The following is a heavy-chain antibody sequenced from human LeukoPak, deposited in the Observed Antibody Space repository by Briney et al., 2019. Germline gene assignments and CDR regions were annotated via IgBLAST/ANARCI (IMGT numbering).Heavy chain of an antibody. V-gene: IGHV3-30*18. CDR3: AKDLGSTSYYYYGMDV. J-gene: IGHJ6*02. D-gene: IGHD2-2*01. CDR1: GLTFSSHW. Sequence: PGGSLRLSCAASGLTFSSHWMHWVRQAPGKGLEWVAVISYDGSHKYYTDSVKGRFTIFRDNSKNTLYVQMNSLRVEDTAVYYCAKDLGSTSYYYYGMDVWGQGTTVTVSS. CDR2: ISYDGSHK.